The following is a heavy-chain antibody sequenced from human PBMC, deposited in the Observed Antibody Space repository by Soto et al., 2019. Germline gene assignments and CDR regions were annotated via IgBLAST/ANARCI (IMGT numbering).Heavy chain of an antibody. CDR1: GFTFSSYA. V-gene: IGHV3-23*01. CDR3: AQGPIFNY. J-gene: IGHJ4*02. Sequence: EVQLLESGGKLVQPGGSLTLSCAASGFTFSSYALSWVRQAPGKGLEWVSGISGSGGKTYYADSVKGRFTISRDNSKNTLYLQMNSLRAEDTAVYYCAQGPIFNYWGQGTLVTVSS. CDR2: ISGSGGKT.